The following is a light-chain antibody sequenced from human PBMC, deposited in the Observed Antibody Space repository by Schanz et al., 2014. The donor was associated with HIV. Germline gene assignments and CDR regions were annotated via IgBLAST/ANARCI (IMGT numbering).Light chain of an antibody. CDR1: QSLDRW. J-gene: IGKJ2*01. Sequence: DIQMTQSPSTLSASVGDRVTITCRAGQSLDRWLAWYQQKPGKAPKLLIYQASTLETGVPSRFSGSGSGTEFTLTITSLQPDDFATYYCQQYNTNSYTFGPGTKLDLK. CDR3: QQYNTNSYT. CDR2: QAS. V-gene: IGKV1-5*03.